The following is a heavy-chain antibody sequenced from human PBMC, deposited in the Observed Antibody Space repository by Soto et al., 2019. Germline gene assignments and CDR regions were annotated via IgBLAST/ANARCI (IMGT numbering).Heavy chain of an antibody. CDR1: GFTFSSYA. CDR3: ARSEGIAVAETRPPTTHRGSAEAQNYYYYGMDV. Sequence: GGSLRLSCAASGFTFSSYAMHWVRQAPGKGLEWVAVISYDGSNKYYADSVKGRFTISRDNSKNTLYLQMNSLRAEDTAVYYCARSEGIAVAETRPPTTHRGSAEAQNYYYYGMDVWGQGTTVTVSS. CDR2: ISYDGSNK. D-gene: IGHD6-19*01. J-gene: IGHJ6*02. V-gene: IGHV3-30-3*01.